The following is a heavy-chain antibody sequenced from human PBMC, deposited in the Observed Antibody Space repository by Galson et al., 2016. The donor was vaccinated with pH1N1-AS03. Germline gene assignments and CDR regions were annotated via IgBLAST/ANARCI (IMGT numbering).Heavy chain of an antibody. D-gene: IGHD1-26*01. J-gene: IGHJ4*02. CDR1: GYSISSGFH. Sequence: SETLSLTCAVSGYSISSGFHWAWVRQPPSKGLEWIGTISHSGNTYYNPSLKSRVTMSVDTSKNQFSLKLSSVTAADAAVYYCARFSGSYHFDYWGQGTLVTVSS. CDR2: ISHSGNT. CDR3: ARFSGSYHFDY. V-gene: IGHV4-38-2*01.